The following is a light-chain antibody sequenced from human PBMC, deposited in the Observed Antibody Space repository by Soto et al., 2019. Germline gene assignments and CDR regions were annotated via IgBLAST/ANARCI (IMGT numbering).Light chain of an antibody. CDR1: SSNIGSNT. CDR2: EVA. J-gene: IGLJ2*01. CDR3: SSFTTSRSLVV. Sequence: QSVLTQPPSASGTPGQRVTISCSGSSSNIGSNTVNWYQQLPGTAPKLLIYEVASRPSGVSDRFSGSKSGNTASLTISGLQTEDEADYYCSSFTTSRSLVVFGGGTKLTVL. V-gene: IGLV1-44*01.